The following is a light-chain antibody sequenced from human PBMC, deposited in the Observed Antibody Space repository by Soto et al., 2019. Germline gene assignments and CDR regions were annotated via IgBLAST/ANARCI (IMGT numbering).Light chain of an antibody. CDR2: DAS. CDR1: QSVSSY. CDR3: PQRSNWPPVT. Sequence: EIVLTQSPATLSLSPGERATLSCRASQSVSSYLAWYQQKPGQAPRLLIYDASNRATGIPARFSGSGSGTDFALTISSLEPEDFAIYYCPQRSNWPPVTFGGGTKLEIK. V-gene: IGKV3-11*01. J-gene: IGKJ4*01.